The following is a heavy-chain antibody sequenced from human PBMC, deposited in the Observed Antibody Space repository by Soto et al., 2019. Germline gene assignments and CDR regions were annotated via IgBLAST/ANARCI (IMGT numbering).Heavy chain of an antibody. J-gene: IGHJ4*02. Sequence: PGGSLRLSFAASEFTFSVYGMHWVRQAPGKGLEWVAVIWNDGSNKYYGDSVKGRFTISRDNYKNTLYLYMNSLRADDTAVYYCARAAGPFDYWGQGTLVTVSS. CDR2: IWNDGSNK. V-gene: IGHV3-33*01. D-gene: IGHD6-13*01. CDR3: ARAAGPFDY. CDR1: EFTFSVYG.